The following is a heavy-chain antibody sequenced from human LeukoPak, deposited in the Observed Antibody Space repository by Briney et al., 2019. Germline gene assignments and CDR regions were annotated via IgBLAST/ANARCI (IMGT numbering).Heavy chain of an antibody. CDR2: IYTSGST. D-gene: IGHD5-24*01. Sequence: SETLSLTCTVSGGSISSGSYYWSWIRQPAGKGLEWIGRIYTSGSTNCNPSLKSRVTISVDTSKNQFSLKLSSVTAADTAVYYCARVEDGYKLGVDYWGQGTLVTVSS. CDR3: ARVEDGYKLGVDY. V-gene: IGHV4-61*02. J-gene: IGHJ4*02. CDR1: GGSISSGSYY.